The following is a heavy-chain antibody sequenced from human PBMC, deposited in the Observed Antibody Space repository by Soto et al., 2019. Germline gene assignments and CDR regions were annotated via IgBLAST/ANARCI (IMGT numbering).Heavy chain of an antibody. CDR3: ARVATYYDFWSGYSFDP. Sequence: SETLSLTCTVSGGSISSYYWSWIRQPAGKGLEWIGRIYTSGSTNYNPSLKSRVTMSVDTSKNQFSLKLSSVTATDTAVYYCARVATYYDFWSGYSFDPWGQGTLVTVSS. D-gene: IGHD3-3*01. V-gene: IGHV4-4*07. J-gene: IGHJ5*02. CDR1: GGSISSYY. CDR2: IYTSGST.